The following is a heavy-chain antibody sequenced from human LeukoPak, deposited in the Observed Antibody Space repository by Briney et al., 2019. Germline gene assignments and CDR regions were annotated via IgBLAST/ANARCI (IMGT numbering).Heavy chain of an antibody. CDR1: GFTFSNAW. J-gene: IGHJ3*02. CDR2: IKSKTDGGTT. CDR3: TPDDSSGYYGRGAFDI. V-gene: IGHV3-15*01. D-gene: IGHD3-22*01. Sequence: PGGSLRLSCAASGFTFSNAWMSWVRQAPGKGLEWVGRIKSKTDGGTTDYAAPVKGRFTISRDDSKNTLYLQMNSLKTEDTAVYYCTPDDSSGYYGRGAFDIWGQGTMVTVSS.